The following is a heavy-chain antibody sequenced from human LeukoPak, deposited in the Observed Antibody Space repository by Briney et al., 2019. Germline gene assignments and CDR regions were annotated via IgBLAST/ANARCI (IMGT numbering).Heavy chain of an antibody. CDR1: GFIFSSYD. V-gene: IGHV3-13*01. D-gene: IGHD1-26*01. Sequence: GGSLRLSRAASGFIFSSYDMHWVRQATGKGLEWVSAIGTAGDTYYPGSVKGRFTISRENAKNSLYLHMNSLRAGDTAVYYCARGFLVGGTDAFDFWGQGTMVSVSS. CDR3: ARGFLVGGTDAFDF. CDR2: IGTAGDT. J-gene: IGHJ3*01.